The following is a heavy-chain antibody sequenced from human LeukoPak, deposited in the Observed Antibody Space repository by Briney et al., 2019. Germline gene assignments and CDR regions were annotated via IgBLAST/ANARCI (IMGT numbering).Heavy chain of an antibody. CDR2: IGTAGDT. J-gene: IGHJ4*02. CDR3: ATSPDLVVVTAIPLYYFDY. V-gene: IGHV3-13*01. Sequence: GGSLRLSCAASGFTFSSYDMHWVRQAPGKGLEWVSAIGTAGDTYYPGSVKGRFTISRENAKNSLYLQMNSLRSEDTAVYYCATSPDLVVVTAIPLYYFDYWGQGTLVTVSS. D-gene: IGHD2-21*02. CDR1: GFTFSSYD.